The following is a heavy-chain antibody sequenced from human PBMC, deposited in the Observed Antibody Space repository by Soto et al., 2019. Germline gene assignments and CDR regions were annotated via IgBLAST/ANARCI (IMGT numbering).Heavy chain of an antibody. CDR2: ISGSGGST. CDR3: AKDRTYYYDSSGYSWFDP. CDR1: GFTFSSYA. D-gene: IGHD3-22*01. Sequence: PGGSLRLSCAASGFTFSSYAMSWVRQAPGKGLEWVSAISGSGGSTYYADSVKGRFTISRDNSKNTLYLQMNSLRAEDTAVYYCAKDRTYYYDSSGYSWFDPWGQGTLVTVSS. V-gene: IGHV3-23*01. J-gene: IGHJ5*02.